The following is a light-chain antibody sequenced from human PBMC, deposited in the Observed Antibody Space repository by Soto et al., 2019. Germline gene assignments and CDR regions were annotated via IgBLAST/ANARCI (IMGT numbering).Light chain of an antibody. CDR3: HQYHSLPLT. J-gene: IGKJ4*01. Sequence: DIQMTQSPSSLSASVGDRVTITCQASHDISNSISWYQQRPGKAPKLVIHDASTLETGVPSRLSGSGSGTEFTFTITTLQSEDIATYYCHQYHSLPLTFGGGTKVEIK. CDR1: HDISNS. V-gene: IGKV1-33*01. CDR2: DAS.